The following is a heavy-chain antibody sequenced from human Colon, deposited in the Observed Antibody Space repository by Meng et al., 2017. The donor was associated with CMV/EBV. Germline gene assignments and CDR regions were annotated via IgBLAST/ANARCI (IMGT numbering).Heavy chain of an antibody. CDR3: ARQSGSYKNDY. V-gene: IGHV3-23*01. D-gene: IGHD1-26*01. CDR1: GFTFSSYA. J-gene: IGHJ4*02. CDR2: ISGSGGST. Sequence: GESLKISCAASGFTSGFTFSSYAMNWVRQAPGKGLEWVSGISGSGGSTNYADSVKGRFTISRDNSKNTLYLQMNSLRAEDTAVYYCARQSGSYKNDYWGQGVLVTVSS.